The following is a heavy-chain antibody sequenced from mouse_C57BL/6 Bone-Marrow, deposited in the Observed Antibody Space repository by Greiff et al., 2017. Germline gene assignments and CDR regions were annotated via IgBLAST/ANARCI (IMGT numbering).Heavy chain of an antibody. CDR3: AREGVTTDFPFFDY. V-gene: IGHV1-26*01. Sequence: VQLQQSGPELVKPGASVKISCKASGYTFTDYYMNWVKQSHGKSLEWIGDINPNNGGTSYNQKFKGKATLTVDKSASTAYMELRSLTSEDSAVYYCAREGVTTDFPFFDYWGQGTTRTVSS. CDR2: INPNNGGT. CDR1: GYTFTDYY. D-gene: IGHD2-2*01. J-gene: IGHJ2*01.